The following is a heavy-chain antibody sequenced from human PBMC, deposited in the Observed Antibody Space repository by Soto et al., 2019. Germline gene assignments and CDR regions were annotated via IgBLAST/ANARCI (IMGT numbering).Heavy chain of an antibody. Sequence: GGSLRLSCAASGFTFSSYAMSWVRQAPGKGLEWVSLISGSVDNTYYTDSVKGRFTISRDNSKNTLSLQMHSLRVEDTAVYYCARDRDSSGYYAYFDCSGQGSRVSVSS. J-gene: IGHJ4*02. CDR1: GFTFSSYA. D-gene: IGHD3-22*01. V-gene: IGHV3-23*01. CDR3: ARDRDSSGYYAYFDC. CDR2: ISGSVDNT.